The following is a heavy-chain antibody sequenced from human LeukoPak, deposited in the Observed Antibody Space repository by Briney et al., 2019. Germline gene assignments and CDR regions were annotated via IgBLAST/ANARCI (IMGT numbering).Heavy chain of an antibody. CDR2: ISSSSSTI. D-gene: IGHD6-6*01. J-gene: IGHJ4*02. CDR3: ARDSPRGQLGFDY. Sequence: GGSLRLSCAASGFTFSSYSMNWVRQAPGKGLEWVSYISSSSSTIYYADSVKGRFTISRDNSKNTLYLQMNSLRAEDTAVYYCARDSPRGQLGFDYWGQGTLVTVSS. V-gene: IGHV3-48*01. CDR1: GFTFSSYS.